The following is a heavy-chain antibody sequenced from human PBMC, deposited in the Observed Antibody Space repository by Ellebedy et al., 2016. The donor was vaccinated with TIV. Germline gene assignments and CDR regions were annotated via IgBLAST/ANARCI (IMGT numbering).Heavy chain of an antibody. V-gene: IGHV4-61*01. Sequence: MPSETLSLTCTVSGGSVSSGFYYWSWIRQPPGKGLEYIGYIYYSGSTNYNPSLKSRVTLSVDTSKNQFSLKLSSVTTADTAVYYCARAGKDYYGLGGGDWFDPWGQGTLVIVSS. CDR2: IYYSGST. D-gene: IGHD3-10*01. J-gene: IGHJ5*02. CDR1: GGSVSSGFYY. CDR3: ARAGKDYYGLGGGDWFDP.